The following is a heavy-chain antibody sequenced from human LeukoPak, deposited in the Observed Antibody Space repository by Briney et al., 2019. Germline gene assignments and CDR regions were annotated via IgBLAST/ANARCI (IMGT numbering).Heavy chain of an antibody. J-gene: IGHJ6*02. D-gene: IGHD2-15*01. V-gene: IGHV3-23*01. CDR1: GFTFSSCV. CDR3: ARVDSYCSGEGCYYYYGMDV. Sequence: GGSLGLSCAASGFTFSSCVMGWARQAPGKGLEWVSYIGASGVNTNYLASVKGRFTVSRDNSKNALYLQMDSLRAEDTAVYYCARVDSYCSGEGCYYYYGMDVWGQGTTVTVSS. CDR2: IGASGVNT.